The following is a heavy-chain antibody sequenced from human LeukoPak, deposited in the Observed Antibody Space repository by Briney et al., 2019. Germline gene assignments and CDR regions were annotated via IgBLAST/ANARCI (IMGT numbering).Heavy chain of an antibody. Sequence: PGGSLRLSCAASGFTFSSYEMNWVRQAPGKGLEWVSYISSSGSIIYYADSVKGRFTISRDNAKNSLYLQMNSLRAEDTAVYYCAGGDCYPCDYHYYMDVWGKGTTVTISS. D-gene: IGHD2-21*02. V-gene: IGHV3-48*03. CDR2: ISSSGSII. J-gene: IGHJ6*03. CDR1: GFTFSSYE. CDR3: AGGDCYPCDYHYYMDV.